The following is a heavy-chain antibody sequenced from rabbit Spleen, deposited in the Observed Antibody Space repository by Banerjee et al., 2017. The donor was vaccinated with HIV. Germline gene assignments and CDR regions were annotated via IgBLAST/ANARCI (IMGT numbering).Heavy chain of an antibody. CDR2: IYAGSFGST. V-gene: IGHV1S40*01. Sequence: QSLEESGGDLVKPEGSLTLTCTASGFSFSSSYYICWVRQAPGKGLEWIACIYAGSFGSTVYASWAKGRFTISKTSSTTVTLQMTSLTAADTATYFCARGSAAMTMVITGYYLNLWGPGTLVTVS. CDR1: GFSFSSSYY. CDR3: ARGSAAMTMVITGYYLNL. J-gene: IGHJ4*01. D-gene: IGHD2-1*01.